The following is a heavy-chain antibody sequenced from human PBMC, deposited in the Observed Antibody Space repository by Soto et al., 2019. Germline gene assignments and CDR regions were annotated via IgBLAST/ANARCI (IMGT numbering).Heavy chain of an antibody. CDR1: GFTFSSYG. Sequence: PGESLKISCAASGFTFSSYGMHWVRQVPGQGLEWVAVIWYDGINKYYADSVKGRFTISRDNSKNTLYLQMNSLRAEDTAVYYCARDHLGSSGYYYVGYFDYWGQGTLVTVSS. CDR2: IWYDGINK. CDR3: ARDHLGSSGYYYVGYFDY. V-gene: IGHV3-33*01. D-gene: IGHD3-22*01. J-gene: IGHJ4*02.